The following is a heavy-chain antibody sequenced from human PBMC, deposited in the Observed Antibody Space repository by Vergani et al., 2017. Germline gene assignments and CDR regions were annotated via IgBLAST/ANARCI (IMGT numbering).Heavy chain of an antibody. CDR1: GFPFSSYA. Sequence: EVQLLESGGGLVQPGGSLRLSCAASGFPFSSYAMSWVRQAPGKGLEWVSAISGSGGSTYYADSVKGRFTISRDNTKNTLYLQMNSLRAEETAVYYCAVIPLYCSGGSCRDRMDVWGQGTTVTGSS. CDR2: ISGSGGST. V-gene: IGHV3-23*01. J-gene: IGHJ6*02. CDR3: AVIPLYCSGGSCRDRMDV. D-gene: IGHD2-15*01.